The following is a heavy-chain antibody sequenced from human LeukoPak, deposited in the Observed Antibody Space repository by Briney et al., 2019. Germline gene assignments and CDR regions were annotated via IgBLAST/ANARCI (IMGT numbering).Heavy chain of an antibody. V-gene: IGHV3-7*03. Sequence: GGSLRLSCTVSGFTLSSYGMTWVRQAPGKGLEWVANIQQDGPEKYYLDSVRGRFTISRDNAQNKLFMQMDSLRAEDTAVYFCARGWCPHCHGMGDWGKGTTVTVSS. D-gene: IGHD2-8*02. CDR1: GFTLSSYG. CDR2: IQQDGPEK. CDR3: ARGWCPHCHGMGD. J-gene: IGHJ6*04.